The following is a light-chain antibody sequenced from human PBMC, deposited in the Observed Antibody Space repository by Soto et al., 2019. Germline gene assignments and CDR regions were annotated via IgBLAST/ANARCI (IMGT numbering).Light chain of an antibody. CDR1: SSDVGSYNY. CDR3: SSYTSSSTYV. CDR2: EVT. Sequence: QSALTQPASVSGSPGQSITISCTGTSSDVGSYNYVSWHQQHPGQAPKLMIYEVTHRASGIPDRFSASKSGNTASLTISGLQAGDEADYYCSSYTSSSTYVFGTGTKLTVL. V-gene: IGLV2-14*01. J-gene: IGLJ1*01.